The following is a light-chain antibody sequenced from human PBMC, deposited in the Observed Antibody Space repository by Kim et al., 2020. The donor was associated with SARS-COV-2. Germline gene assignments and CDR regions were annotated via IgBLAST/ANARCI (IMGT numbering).Light chain of an antibody. V-gene: IGKV3-20*01. CDR1: QSVRVNY. J-gene: IGKJ2*01. Sequence: LSPGERAPLSCRASQSVRVNYLAWYQQKPGQAPRLLIYGASSRATGIPDRFSGSGSGTDFTLTISRLEPEDFAVYHCHQYGSSPYTFGQGTKLEI. CDR3: HQYGSSPYT. CDR2: GAS.